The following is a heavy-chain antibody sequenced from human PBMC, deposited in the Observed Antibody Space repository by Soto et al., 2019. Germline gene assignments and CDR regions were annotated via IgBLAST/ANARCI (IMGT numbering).Heavy chain of an antibody. Sequence: LRLSCEASGFNFGSYAMHWVRQTPDKGQEWVAVISFDGSNKFYAESVKGRITISRDNSKNTLFLQMNSLRPEDTAVYYCARDMGYSYRTGYGLDVWGQGTTVTVSS. CDR2: ISFDGSNK. J-gene: IGHJ6*02. V-gene: IGHV3-30-3*01. CDR1: GFNFGSYA. CDR3: ARDMGYSYRTGYGLDV. D-gene: IGHD5-18*01.